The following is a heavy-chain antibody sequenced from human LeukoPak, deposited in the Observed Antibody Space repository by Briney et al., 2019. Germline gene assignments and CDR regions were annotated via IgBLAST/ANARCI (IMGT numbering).Heavy chain of an antibody. Sequence: ASVKVSCKASGYTFTRYGISWVRQAPGQGLEWMGRISAYNGNTNYAQKLQGRVTMTTDTSTSTAYMELRSLRSDDTAVYYCARDQIYGHFDYWGQGTLVTVSS. CDR1: GYTFTRYG. D-gene: IGHD4-17*01. V-gene: IGHV1-18*01. CDR2: ISAYNGNT. CDR3: ARDQIYGHFDY. J-gene: IGHJ4*02.